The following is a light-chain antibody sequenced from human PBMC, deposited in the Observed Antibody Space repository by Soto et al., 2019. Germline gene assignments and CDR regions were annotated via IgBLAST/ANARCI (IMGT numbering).Light chain of an antibody. CDR3: QQRSNWQYT. J-gene: IGKJ2*01. CDR1: QSVSGY. Sequence: ELVLTQSPATLSLSPGERATLSCRASQSVSGYSAWYQQKPGQAPRLLIYDTSHRATGIPARFSGSGSGTDFTLTISGLEPEDFAVYYCQQRSNWQYTFGLGTRLEIK. V-gene: IGKV3-11*01. CDR2: DTS.